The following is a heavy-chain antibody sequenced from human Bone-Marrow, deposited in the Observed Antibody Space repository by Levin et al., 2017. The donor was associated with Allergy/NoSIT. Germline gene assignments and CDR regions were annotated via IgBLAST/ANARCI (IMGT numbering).Heavy chain of an antibody. CDR2: IYYSGST. V-gene: IGHV4-39*01. CDR1: GGSISSSSYY. Sequence: SETLSLTCTVSGGSISSSSYYWGWIRQPPGKGLEWIGSIYYSGSTYYNPSLKSRVTISVDTSKNQFSLKLSSVTAADTAVYYCARRTSRGDFWSGRNYYFDYWGQGTLVTVSS. D-gene: IGHD3-3*01. CDR3: ARRTSRGDFWSGRNYYFDY. J-gene: IGHJ4*02.